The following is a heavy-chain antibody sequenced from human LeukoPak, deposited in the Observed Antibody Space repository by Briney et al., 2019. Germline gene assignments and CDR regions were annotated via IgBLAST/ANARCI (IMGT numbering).Heavy chain of an antibody. CDR3: AAYRSGTHYNSYYFDD. J-gene: IGHJ4*02. D-gene: IGHD3-10*01. CDR2: IHYSGNT. Sequence: SETLSLTCSISGDSIRRNYWSWIRQPPGKGLEWLGYIHYSGNTNYNPSLKSRVSISVDTSKNQFSLKLTSVTAADTAVYYCAAYRSGTHYNSYYFDDWGQGTLVTVSS. CDR1: GDSIRRNY. V-gene: IGHV4-59*08.